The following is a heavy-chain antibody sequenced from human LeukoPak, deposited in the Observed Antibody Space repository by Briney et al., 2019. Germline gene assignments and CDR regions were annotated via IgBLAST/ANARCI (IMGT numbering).Heavy chain of an antibody. CDR1: GYSISSGHY. J-gene: IGHJ6*03. D-gene: IGHD3-10*01. V-gene: IGHV4-38-2*02. CDR3: ARENDGSGSWTMTYYYYYYMDV. CDR2: IDHSGST. Sequence: SETLSLTCSVSGYSISSGHYWGWIRQPPGKGLEWIGSIDHSGSTYYNPSLKSRVTISVDTSKNQFSLRLSSVTAADTAVYYCARENDGSGSWTMTYYYYYYMDVWGKGTTVTVSS.